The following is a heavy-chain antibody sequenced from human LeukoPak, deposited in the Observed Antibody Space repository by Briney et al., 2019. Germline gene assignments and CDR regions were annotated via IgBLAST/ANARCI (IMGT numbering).Heavy chain of an antibody. CDR3: ARVVRYDFWSGYYGIAKYYYYYYMDV. V-gene: IGHV1-69*05. CDR1: GGTFSSYA. CDR2: IIPIFGTA. D-gene: IGHD3-3*01. Sequence: ASVKVSCKASGGTFSSYAISWARQAPGQGLEWMGGIIPIFGTANYAQKFQGRVTITTDESTSTAYMELSSLRSEDTAVYYCARVVRYDFWSGYYGIAKYYYYYYMDVWGKGTTVTVSS. J-gene: IGHJ6*03.